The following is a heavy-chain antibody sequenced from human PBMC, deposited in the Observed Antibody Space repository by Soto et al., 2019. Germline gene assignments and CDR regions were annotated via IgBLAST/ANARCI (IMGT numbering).Heavy chain of an antibody. CDR1: GHTFPSDG. Sequence: SVKVSCKASGHTFPSDGIDWVRQAPGQRLEWMGWINAGNGNTKYSQKFQGRVTITRDTSASTAYMELSSLRSEDTAVYSCARDLDGEGWFDPWGQRTL. J-gene: IGHJ5*02. CDR2: INAGNGNT. D-gene: IGHD4-17*01. CDR3: ARDLDGEGWFDP. V-gene: IGHV1-3*01.